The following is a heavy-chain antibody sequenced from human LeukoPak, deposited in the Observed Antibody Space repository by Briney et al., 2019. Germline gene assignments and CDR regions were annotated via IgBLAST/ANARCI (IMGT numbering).Heavy chain of an antibody. J-gene: IGHJ4*02. V-gene: IGHV3-33*01. Sequence: GGSLRLSCAASGFRFSSYGMHWVRQAPGKGLECVAVIWHDENKKYYGDSVKGRFTISRDNSRNTLYLQMSSLRAEDTAVYYCARDHGSGSYPLVYWGQGTLVTVSS. CDR2: IWHDENKK. CDR1: GFRFSSYG. CDR3: ARDHGSGSYPLVY. D-gene: IGHD3-10*01.